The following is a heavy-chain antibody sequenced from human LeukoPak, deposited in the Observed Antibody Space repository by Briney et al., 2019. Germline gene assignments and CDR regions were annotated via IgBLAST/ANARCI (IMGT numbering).Heavy chain of an antibody. J-gene: IGHJ4*02. CDR1: GFTFSIYW. D-gene: IGHD3-22*01. Sequence: GGSLRLSCAASGFTFSIYWMSWVRQAPGKGLEWVANIKQDGSEKYYVDSVQGRFTISRDNAKKSVYLKMNSLRAEDTAVYYCASYYYDSSGYPGDYWGQGTLVTVSS. CDR2: IKQDGSEK. CDR3: ASYYYDSSGYPGDY. V-gene: IGHV3-7*01.